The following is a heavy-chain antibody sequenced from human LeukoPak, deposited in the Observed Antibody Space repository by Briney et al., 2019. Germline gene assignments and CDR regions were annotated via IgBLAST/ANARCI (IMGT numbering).Heavy chain of an antibody. V-gene: IGHV4-30-4*01. CDR2: FFYSGST. Sequence: PSQTLSLTCSVSGGSISSGDFYWSWIRQPPGKGLEWIGYFFYSGSTHYNPSLKSRVTISVDTSKSQFSLRLSSVTAADTAVYYCARATYGDNRWFDPWGQGTLVTVSS. CDR1: GGSISSGDFY. CDR3: ARATYGDNRWFDP. J-gene: IGHJ5*02. D-gene: IGHD4-17*01.